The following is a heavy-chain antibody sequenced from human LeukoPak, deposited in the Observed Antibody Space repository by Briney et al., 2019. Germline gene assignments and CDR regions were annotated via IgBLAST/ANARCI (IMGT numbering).Heavy chain of an antibody. CDR3: ARVNLRGSQYNWFDP. J-gene: IGHJ5*02. Sequence: ASVKVSCKASGGTLNSHIFSWVRQAPGQGLEWLGRIIPVVATSNYAQNFQGRLTITADTFTATVYMGLSSLRSEDTGIYYCARVNLRGSQYNWFDPWGQGTLVTVSS. CDR1: GGTLNSHI. V-gene: IGHV1-69*08. D-gene: IGHD1-26*01. CDR2: IIPVVATS.